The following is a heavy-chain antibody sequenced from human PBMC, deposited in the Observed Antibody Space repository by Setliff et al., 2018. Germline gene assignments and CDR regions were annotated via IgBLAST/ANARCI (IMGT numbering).Heavy chain of an antibody. J-gene: IGHJ4*02. Sequence: SETLSLTCTVSGDSISRSTYYWDWIRQSPGKGLDWIGTVDHSGNTFYNPSLKSRVTISVDTSKNHFSLKLTSVSAADTAVYYCARRDSTGYYGYSFDFWGQGTLVTVS. CDR1: GDSISRSTYY. CDR3: ARRDSTGYYGYSFDF. V-gene: IGHV4-39*02. D-gene: IGHD3-22*01. CDR2: VDHSGNT.